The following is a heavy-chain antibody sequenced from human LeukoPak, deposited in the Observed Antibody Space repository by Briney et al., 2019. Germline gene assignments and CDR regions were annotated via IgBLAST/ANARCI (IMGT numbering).Heavy chain of an antibody. J-gene: IGHJ4*02. CDR1: GYSFTNYW. CDR2: IYPGDSDT. CDR3: ARRLGLGSSGWKNFDY. Sequence: GESLKISCKGSGYSFTNYWIGWVRQMPGKGLEWMGIIYPGDSDTRYSPSFQGQVTISADKSITTAYLQWSSLKASDTAVYYCARRLGLGSSGWKNFDYWGQGTLVTVSS. V-gene: IGHV5-51*01. D-gene: IGHD6-19*01.